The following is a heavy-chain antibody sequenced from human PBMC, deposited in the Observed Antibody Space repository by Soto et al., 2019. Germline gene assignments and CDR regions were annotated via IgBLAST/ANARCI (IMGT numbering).Heavy chain of an antibody. CDR1: GVSISNPIYY. V-gene: IGHV4-39*01. CDR3: AGRTSLTSVEIFSGGLSGYNWVDP. D-gene: IGHD3-3*01. J-gene: IGHJ5*01. Sequence: SETLSLTCTVSGVSISNPIYYWAWIRQPPGKGLEWIGSIFYSGNTYYNPSLKSRATMSVDTSQNQFSLKLSSVTAADTAVYYCAGRTSLTSVEIFSGGLSGYNWVDPWGRGTLVTVSS. CDR2: IFYSGNT.